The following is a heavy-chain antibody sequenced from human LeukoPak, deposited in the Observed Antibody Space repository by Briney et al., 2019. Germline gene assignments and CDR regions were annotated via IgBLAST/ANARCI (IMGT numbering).Heavy chain of an antibody. CDR2: ISSSSSYI. J-gene: IGHJ4*02. CDR3: VRGPHYGAYTDYFDS. V-gene: IGHV3-21*01. CDR1: GFTFSSYS. Sequence: GGSLRLSCAASGFTFSSYSMNRVRQAPGKGLEWVSSISSSSSYIYYADSVKGRFTISRDNAKNSLYLQMNSLRVEDTALYYCVRGPHYGAYTDYFDSWGRGTLVTVSS. D-gene: IGHD4/OR15-4a*01.